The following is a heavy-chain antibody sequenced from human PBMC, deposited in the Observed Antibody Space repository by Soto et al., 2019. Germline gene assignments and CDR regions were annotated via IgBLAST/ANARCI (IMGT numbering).Heavy chain of an antibody. CDR2: IYWNDDK. CDR3: ARIHYDFWSGYNWFDP. J-gene: IGHJ5*02. CDR1: GFSLTTSGVS. V-gene: IGHV2-5*01. D-gene: IGHD3-3*01. Sequence: SGPTLVNPTQTLTLTCTLSGFSLTTSGVSVGWIRQPPGKALEWLALIYWNDDKSYTPSLKSRLTISKDTSKSQVVLTMTNMDPVDTATYYCARIHYDFWSGYNWFDPWGQGTLVTVSS.